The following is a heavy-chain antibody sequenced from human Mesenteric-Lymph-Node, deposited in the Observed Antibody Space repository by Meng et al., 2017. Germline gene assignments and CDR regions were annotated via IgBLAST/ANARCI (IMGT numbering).Heavy chain of an antibody. J-gene: IGHJ4*02. V-gene: IGHV4-4*07. D-gene: IGHD5-24*01. CDR3: ATQESRDGHNPY. CDR1: GGSMSGHF. CDR2: ISTSGTTGTT. Sequence: QVQLQESGPGLVKPSETLSLICTVSGGSMSGHFWTWIRQPAGKELEWIGRISTSGTTGTTNHNPSLKSRVTMSVDTSKNQFSLKLSSVTAADTAVYYCATQESRDGHNPYWGQGTLVTVSS.